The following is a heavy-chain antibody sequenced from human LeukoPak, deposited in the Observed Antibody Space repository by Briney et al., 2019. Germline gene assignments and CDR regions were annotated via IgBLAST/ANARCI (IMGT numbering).Heavy chain of an antibody. D-gene: IGHD6-6*01. Sequence: VKVSCKASGYTFTAYYIHLVKEAPGHGLEWMGRINPNSGATNYAPKFKGRVTMTRDTSINTAYMELSRLRSDDTAFYCCARESSSADAYDFWGHGTLVTVSS. CDR2: INPNSGAT. CDR1: GYTFTAYY. CDR3: ARESSSADAYDF. J-gene: IGHJ3*01. V-gene: IGHV1-2*06.